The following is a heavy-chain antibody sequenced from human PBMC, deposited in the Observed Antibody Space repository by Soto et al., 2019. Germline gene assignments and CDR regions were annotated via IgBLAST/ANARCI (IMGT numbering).Heavy chain of an antibody. D-gene: IGHD3-10*01. CDR1: GGPISSSNW. Sequence: SETLSLTCALSGGPISSSNWWSWVRQPPGKGLEWIGEIYHSGSTNYNPSLKSRVTISVDKSKNQFSLKLSSVTAADTAVYYCARTSFGDPRWESHRYGMDVWGQGTTVTVSS. CDR3: ARTSFGDPRWESHRYGMDV. V-gene: IGHV4-4*02. CDR2: IYHSGST. J-gene: IGHJ6*02.